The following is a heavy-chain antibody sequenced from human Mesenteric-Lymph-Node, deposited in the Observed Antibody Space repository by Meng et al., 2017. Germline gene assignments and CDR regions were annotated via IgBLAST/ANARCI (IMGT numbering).Heavy chain of an antibody. CDR3: ARADKVRFDY. V-gene: IGHV4-4*02. CDR2: IYHSGST. J-gene: IGHJ4*02. CDR1: GGSMSSTNW. Sequence: QVPVPVSGPGLGEPSGTRSLTGPDSGGSMSSTNWWSWVRQPPGKGLEWIGEIYHSGSTNYNPSLKSRVSISVDKSKNQFSLKLSSVTAADTAVYYCARADKVRFDYWGQGTLVTVSS.